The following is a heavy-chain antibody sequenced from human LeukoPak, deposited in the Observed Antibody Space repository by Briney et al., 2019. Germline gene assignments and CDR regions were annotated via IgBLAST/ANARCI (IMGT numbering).Heavy chain of an antibody. CDR1: GFTFSSYA. CDR2: ISGSGCST. V-gene: IGHV3-23*01. CDR3: AKQTL. Sequence: GGALRLSCAASGFTFSSYAMSGVLQAPGKGLEGVSAISGSGCSTYYADSVKGRFTTSRHNSKNTLYLQMNSLRAEDTAVYYCAKQTLWGRGTLVTVSS. J-gene: IGHJ2*01.